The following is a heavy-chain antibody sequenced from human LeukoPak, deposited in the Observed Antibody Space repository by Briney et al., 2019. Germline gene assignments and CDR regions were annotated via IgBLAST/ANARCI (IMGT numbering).Heavy chain of an antibody. D-gene: IGHD3-22*01. CDR1: GFTFSSHS. CDR2: ISASSSTI. J-gene: IGHJ4*02. V-gene: IGHV3-48*01. Sequence: GGSLRLSCVASGFTFSSHSMNWVRQAPGKGLEWVSYISASSSTIYYADSLKGRFTISRDNAKSSLYLQMNSLRGEDTAVYYCARQRYYYDSSGPYFDYWGQGTLVTVSS. CDR3: ARQRYYYDSSGPYFDY.